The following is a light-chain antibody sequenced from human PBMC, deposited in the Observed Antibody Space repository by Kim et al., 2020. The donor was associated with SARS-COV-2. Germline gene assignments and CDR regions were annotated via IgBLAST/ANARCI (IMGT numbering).Light chain of an antibody. CDR2: GAS. Sequence: EIVMTQSPATLSVSPGERATLSCRASQSVSSNLAWYLQKPGQAPRLLIYGASTRATGVPARFSGSGSGTEFTLTISSLHSEDFAVYYCQQYNNWPPWTFGQGTKLEI. CDR1: QSVSSN. J-gene: IGKJ1*01. CDR3: QQYNNWPPWT. V-gene: IGKV3-15*01.